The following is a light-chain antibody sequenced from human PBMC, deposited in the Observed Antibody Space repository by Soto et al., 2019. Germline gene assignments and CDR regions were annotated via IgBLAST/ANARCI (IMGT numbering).Light chain of an antibody. CDR1: QSVSSD. J-gene: IGKJ4*01. Sequence: EIVLTQSPATLSVSPGDRATLSCRASQSVSSDLAWFQQKPGQAPRFLIYDASTRATGIPARFSGSGSETDFTLTISSLQSEDFDIYYCQKYNNWPLTFGVGTKVEIK. V-gene: IGKV3-15*01. CDR2: DAS. CDR3: QKYNNWPLT.